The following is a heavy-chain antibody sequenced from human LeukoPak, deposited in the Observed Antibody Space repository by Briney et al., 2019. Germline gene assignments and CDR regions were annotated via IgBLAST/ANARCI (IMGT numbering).Heavy chain of an antibody. CDR1: GYTFTGYY. D-gene: IGHD3-3*01. V-gene: IGHV1-2*02. CDR2: INPNSGGT. J-gene: IGHJ4*02. Sequence: ASVKVSCKASGYTFTGYYMHWVRQAPGQGLEWMGWINPNSGGTNYAQKFQGRVTMTRDTSISTAYMELSRPRSDDTAVYYCARAPDQLRFLEWRRFDYWGQGTLVTVSS. CDR3: ARAPDQLRFLEWRRFDY.